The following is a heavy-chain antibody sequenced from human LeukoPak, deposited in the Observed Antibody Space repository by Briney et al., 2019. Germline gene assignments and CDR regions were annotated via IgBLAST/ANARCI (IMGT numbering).Heavy chain of an antibody. V-gene: IGHV3-7*01. J-gene: IGHJ4*02. CDR2: IKQDGSEK. CDR1: GFTFSSYW. CDR3: ARERGKDGDYEIDY. Sequence: PGGSLRLSCAASGFTFSSYWMSWVRQAPGKGLEWVANIKQDGSEKYYVDSVKGRFTISRDNAKNSLYLRMNSLRAEDTAVYYCARERGKDGDYEIDYWGQGTLVTVSS. D-gene: IGHD4-17*01.